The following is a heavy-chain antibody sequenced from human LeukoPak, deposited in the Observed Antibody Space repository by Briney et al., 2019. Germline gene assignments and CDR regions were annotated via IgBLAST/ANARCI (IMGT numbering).Heavy chain of an antibody. V-gene: IGHV3-23*01. Sequence: GGSLRLSCAASGLTFSNYAMSWVRQAPGKGLEWVSGISDSGGSTYYADSVKGRFTISRDNAENSLYLQMNSLRAEDTAVYYCARGSSSGRGALDYWGQGALVTVSS. CDR1: GLTFSNYA. J-gene: IGHJ4*02. CDR3: ARGSSSGRGALDY. D-gene: IGHD6-6*01. CDR2: ISDSGGST.